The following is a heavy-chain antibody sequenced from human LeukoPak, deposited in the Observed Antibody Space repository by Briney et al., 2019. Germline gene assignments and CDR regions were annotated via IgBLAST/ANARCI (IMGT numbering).Heavy chain of an antibody. Sequence: ASVKVSCKASGYIFTSYAINWLRQAPGQGPEWMGWINMYNGHPTYAQGFTGRFVFSLDTSISTAYLQISSLKAEDTAVYYCARDGLVEGVSLFDCWGQGTLVTVSS. V-gene: IGHV7-4-1*02. CDR2: INMYNGHP. CDR1: GYIFTSYA. D-gene: IGHD3-16*01. CDR3: ARDGLVEGVSLFDC. J-gene: IGHJ4*02.